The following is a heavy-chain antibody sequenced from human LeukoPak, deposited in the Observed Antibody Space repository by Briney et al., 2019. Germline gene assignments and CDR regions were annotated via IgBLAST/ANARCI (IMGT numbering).Heavy chain of an antibody. J-gene: IGHJ4*02. Sequence: SETLSLTCTVSGGSISSSSYSWGWIRQPPGKSLEWIGSIYYSGTTYYNPSLKSRVTISVDTSKIQFSLKLSSVAATDTAVYFCARLRFDFWSGYTHPYFDYWGQGTLVTVSS. D-gene: IGHD3-3*01. CDR2: IYYSGTT. CDR1: GGSISSSSYS. CDR3: ARLRFDFWSGYTHPYFDY. V-gene: IGHV4-39*01.